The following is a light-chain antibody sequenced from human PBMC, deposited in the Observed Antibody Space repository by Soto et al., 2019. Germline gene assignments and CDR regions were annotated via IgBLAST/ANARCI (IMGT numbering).Light chain of an antibody. CDR2: DAS. CDR1: QSISTW. Sequence: DIQMTQSPSTLSASVGDRVTISCRASQSISTWLAWYQQKPGKAPNLLIYDASTLESGVPSRFSGSGSGTQFTLTITSLQPEDFATYYCQQSFSTPLYTFGQGTKLEIK. V-gene: IGKV1-5*01. J-gene: IGKJ2*01. CDR3: QQSFSTPLYT.